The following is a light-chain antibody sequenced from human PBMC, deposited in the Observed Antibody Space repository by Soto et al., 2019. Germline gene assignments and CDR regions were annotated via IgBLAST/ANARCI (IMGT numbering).Light chain of an antibody. CDR2: GAS. V-gene: IGKV3-20*01. J-gene: IGKJ4*01. Sequence: EMVLTQSPGTLSLSPGERATLSCRASQTVNSNYLAWYQQRAGQAPRLLIYGASTRAADIPDRFSGSGSGTDFTLTISRLEPEDFAVYYCQQYDRSPLITFGGGTKVEIK. CDR1: QTVNSNY. CDR3: QQYDRSPLIT.